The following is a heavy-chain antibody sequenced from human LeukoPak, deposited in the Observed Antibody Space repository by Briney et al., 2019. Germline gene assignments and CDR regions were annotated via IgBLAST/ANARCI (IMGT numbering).Heavy chain of an antibody. J-gene: IGHJ4*02. CDR1: GFTSSTYW. CDR3: ARPSYNSGSFLDY. Sequence: GGSLRLSCTASGFTSSTYWMGWVRQAPGKGPEWVANIKHDGNEMYYVDSVKGRFSISRDNAKNSLYLQMNSLRVEDTAVYYCARPSYNSGSFLDYWGQRSLVTVS. D-gene: IGHD3-10*01. CDR2: IKHDGNEM. V-gene: IGHV3-7*01.